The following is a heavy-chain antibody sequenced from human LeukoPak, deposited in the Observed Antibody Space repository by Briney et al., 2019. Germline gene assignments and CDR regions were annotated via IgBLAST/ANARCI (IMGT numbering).Heavy chain of an antibody. J-gene: IGHJ4*02. V-gene: IGHV3-7*01. CDR1: GFSGSGYW. CDR3: AREWQGGIAAAGTRIEGDY. D-gene: IGHD6-13*01. Sequence: GGTLRLSRAGSGFSGSGYWMTWVRQGPGKGRKGWANIKQTGSAKKYVDSVKGRLTISRDNAENSLFLQMNSLRVEDTAVYYCAREWQGGIAAAGTRIEGDYWGQGTLVAVSS. CDR2: IKQTGSAK.